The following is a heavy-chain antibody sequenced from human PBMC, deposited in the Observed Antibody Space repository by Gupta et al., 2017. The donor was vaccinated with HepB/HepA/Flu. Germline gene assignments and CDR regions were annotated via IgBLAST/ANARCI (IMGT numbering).Heavy chain of an antibody. Sequence: EVELLESGGGLVQPGGSLRLSCAASGFNFSSYAMSWVRQAPGKGLEWVSAISGSGGSTYDADSVKGRFTISRDNSKNTLYLQMNSLRAEDTAVYYCAKDPAGTNWNDYWGQGTLVTVSS. CDR1: GFNFSSYA. D-gene: IGHD1-1*01. V-gene: IGHV3-23*01. CDR3: AKDPAGTNWNDY. J-gene: IGHJ4*02. CDR2: ISGSGGST.